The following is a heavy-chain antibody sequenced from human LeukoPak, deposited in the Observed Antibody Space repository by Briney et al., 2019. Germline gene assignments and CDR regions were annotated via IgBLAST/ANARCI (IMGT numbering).Heavy chain of an antibody. Sequence: SETLSLSCTVSGGSISSSSYYWAWIRQPPGKGLEWIGSINYSGNTYYNPSLKSRVTISVDTSKSQFFLKLSSVTAADTAVYYCARQKWITMVRGVINWFDPWGQGTLVTVSS. CDR3: ARQKWITMVRGVINWFDP. J-gene: IGHJ5*02. D-gene: IGHD3-10*01. V-gene: IGHV4-39*01. CDR2: INYSGNT. CDR1: GGSISSSSYY.